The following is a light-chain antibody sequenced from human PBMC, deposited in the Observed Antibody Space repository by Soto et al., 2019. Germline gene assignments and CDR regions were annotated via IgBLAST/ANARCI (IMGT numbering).Light chain of an antibody. V-gene: IGKV1-5*03. CDR2: KAS. CDR1: QSISSW. J-gene: IGKJ1*01. CDR3: QQYESYPWT. Sequence: DIQMTQSPSTLSASVGDRVTITCRASQSISSWLAWYQQRPGKAPKLLIYKASSLESGVPSRFSGSGSGTEFTLTISSLQPDDFATYYCQQYESYPWTFGQGTKVEI.